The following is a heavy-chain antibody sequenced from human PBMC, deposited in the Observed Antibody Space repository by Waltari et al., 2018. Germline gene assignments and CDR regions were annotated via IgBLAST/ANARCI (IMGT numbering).Heavy chain of an antibody. J-gene: IGHJ4*02. CDR2: IYYSGIT. V-gene: IGHV4-39*07. Sequence: QLQLQESGPGLVKPSETLSLTCTVSGGSISSNSYYWGWIRQPPGKGLEWIGSIYYSGITYYNPSLQSRVTISVDTSKNQFSLNLSSVTAADTAVYYCARLRGGGYCTGGNCSLDYWGQGTLVTVSS. D-gene: IGHD2-8*02. CDR3: ARLRGGGYCTGGNCSLDY. CDR1: GGSISSNSYY.